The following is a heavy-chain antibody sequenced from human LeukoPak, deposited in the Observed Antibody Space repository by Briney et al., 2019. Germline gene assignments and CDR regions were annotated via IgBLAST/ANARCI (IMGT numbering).Heavy chain of an antibody. J-gene: IGHJ4*02. D-gene: IGHD3-10*01. CDR2: INPSDDST. CDR1: GYTFTSSY. V-gene: IGHV1-46*01. Sequence: GASVKVSCKASGYTFTSSYMHWVRQASGQGLEWMGIINPSDDSTRYAQKFQGRVTITADKSTSTAYMELSSLRSEDTAVYYCARVYGRGDYYGSGSYPCNSRLDDCPNDYWGQGTLVTVSS. CDR3: ARVYGRGDYYGSGSYPCNSRLDDCPNDY.